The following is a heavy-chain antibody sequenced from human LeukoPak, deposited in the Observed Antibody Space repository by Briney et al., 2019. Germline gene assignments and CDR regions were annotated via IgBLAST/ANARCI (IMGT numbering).Heavy chain of an antibody. V-gene: IGHV3-48*03. J-gene: IGHJ3*02. Sequence: GGSLRLSCAASGFTFSSYEMNWVRQAPGKGLEWFSYISSSGGTTYYADSVKGRFTISRDNAKKSLYLEMNSPRAEDTAVYYCARDRFYGDYIGAFDIWGQGTMVTVSS. CDR2: ISSSGGTT. D-gene: IGHD4-17*01. CDR1: GFTFSSYE. CDR3: ARDRFYGDYIGAFDI.